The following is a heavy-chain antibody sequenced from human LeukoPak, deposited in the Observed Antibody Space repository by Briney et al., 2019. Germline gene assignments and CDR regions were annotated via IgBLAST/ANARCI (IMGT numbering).Heavy chain of an antibody. CDR1: GYTFTGYY. CDR3: ARVPYSNYPLDY. D-gene: IGHD4-11*01. V-gene: IGHV1-2*02. CDR2: INPNSGGT. Sequence: GASVKVSCKASGYTFTGYYMHWVRQAPGQGLEWMRWINPNSGGTNYAQKFQGRVTMTRDTSISTAYMELSRLRSDDTAVYYCARVPYSNYPLDYWGQGTLVTVSS. J-gene: IGHJ4*02.